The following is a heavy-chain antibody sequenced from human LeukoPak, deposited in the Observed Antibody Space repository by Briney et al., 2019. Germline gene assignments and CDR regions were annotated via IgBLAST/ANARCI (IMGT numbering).Heavy chain of an antibody. D-gene: IGHD3-10*01. CDR1: GFTFSTYG. CDR3: AKLAKYFYGSETYYFFEH. J-gene: IGHJ4*02. V-gene: IGHV3-23*01. CDR2: ISGSGGST. Sequence: GGSLRLSCAASGFTFSTYGMSWVRQAPGKGLEWVSAISGSGGSTYYADSVKGRFTISRDNSKNTLYLQMNSLRVEDTAVYYCAKLAKYFYGSETYYFFEHWGQGTPVTASS.